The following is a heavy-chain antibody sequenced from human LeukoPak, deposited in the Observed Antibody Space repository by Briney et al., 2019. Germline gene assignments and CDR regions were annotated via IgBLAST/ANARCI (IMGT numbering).Heavy chain of an antibody. J-gene: IGHJ4*02. V-gene: IGHV3-30*02. CDR2: IRYDGSNK. D-gene: IGHD2-2*01. Sequence: PGGSLRLSCAASGFTFSSYGMHWVRPAPGKGLEWVAFIRYDGSNKYYADSVKGRFTISRDNSKNTLYLQMNSLRAEDTAVYYCHQIANDYWGQGTLVTVSS. CDR1: GFTFSSYG. CDR3: HQIANDY.